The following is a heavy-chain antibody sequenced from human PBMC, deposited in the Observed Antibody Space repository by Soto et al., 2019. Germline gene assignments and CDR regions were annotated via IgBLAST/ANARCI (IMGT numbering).Heavy chain of an antibody. Sequence: EAQLVESGGGLVQPGGSLRVSCAASGFDFSTYWMHWVRQAPGKGLEWVSRIDDDGSSTRYADSVKGRLTISRDNAKNMVYLEMNSLTTEDTAVYYCARRLELPLGASHYYYGMDVWGQGTTVTVSS. D-gene: IGHD1-7*01. V-gene: IGHV3-74*01. CDR1: GFDFSTYW. CDR2: IDDDGSST. J-gene: IGHJ6*02. CDR3: ARRLELPLGASHYYYGMDV.